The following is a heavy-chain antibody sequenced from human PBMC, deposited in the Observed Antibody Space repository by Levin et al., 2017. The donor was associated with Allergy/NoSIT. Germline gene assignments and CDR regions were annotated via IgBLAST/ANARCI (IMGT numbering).Heavy chain of an antibody. Sequence: GGSLRLSCAASGFTFDDYAMHWVRQPPGKGLEWVSGISWDSLTLGYAVSVKGRFTISRDNAKNALYLHMNSLRPEDTALYYCAKDVSIVGPAYDAFDIWGQGTMVTVSS. CDR2: ISWDSLTL. CDR1: GFTFDDYA. CDR3: AKDVSIVGPAYDAFDI. D-gene: IGHD1-26*01. J-gene: IGHJ3*02. V-gene: IGHV3-9*01.